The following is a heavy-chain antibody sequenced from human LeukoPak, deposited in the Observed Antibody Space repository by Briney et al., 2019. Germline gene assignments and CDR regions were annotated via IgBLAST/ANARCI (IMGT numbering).Heavy chain of an antibody. D-gene: IGHD5-12*01. CDR3: ARHQNSRRYSGYDYDYYYYGMDV. CDR1: GYSFTSYW. CDR2: IYPGDSDT. V-gene: IGHV5-51*01. J-gene: IGHJ6*02. Sequence: GASLKISCKGSGYSFTSYWIGWVRQIPGKGLEWRGIIYPGDSDTRYSPSFQGQVTISADKSISTAYLQWSSLKASDTAMYYCARHQNSRRYSGYDYDYYYYGMDVWGQGTTVTVSS.